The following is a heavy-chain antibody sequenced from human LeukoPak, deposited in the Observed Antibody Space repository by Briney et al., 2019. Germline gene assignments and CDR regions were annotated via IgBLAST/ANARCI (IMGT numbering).Heavy chain of an antibody. CDR3: ARHGLIAAVGNFDY. CDR1: GDSISSGDYY. CDR2: IYYSGST. D-gene: IGHD6-13*01. Sequence: SETLSLTCTVSGDSISSGDYYWSWFRQPPGKGLEWIGSIYYSGSTYYNPSLKSRVTISVDTSKNQFSLKLSSVTAADTAVYYCARHGLIAAVGNFDYWGQGTLVTVSS. J-gene: IGHJ4*02. V-gene: IGHV4-39*01.